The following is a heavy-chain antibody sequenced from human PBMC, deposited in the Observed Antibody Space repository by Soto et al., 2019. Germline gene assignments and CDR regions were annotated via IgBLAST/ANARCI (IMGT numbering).Heavy chain of an antibody. V-gene: IGHV3-30-3*01. CDR2: ISYDGSNK. J-gene: IGHJ6*02. Sequence: QVQLVESGGGMVQPGRSLRLSCAASGFTFSSYAMHWVRQAPGKGLEWVAVISYDGSNKYYADSVKGRFTISRDNSKNTLYLQMNSLRAEDTAVYYCARDPGYYGSGTRDGMDVWGQGTTVTVSS. D-gene: IGHD3-10*01. CDR3: ARDPGYYGSGTRDGMDV. CDR1: GFTFSSYA.